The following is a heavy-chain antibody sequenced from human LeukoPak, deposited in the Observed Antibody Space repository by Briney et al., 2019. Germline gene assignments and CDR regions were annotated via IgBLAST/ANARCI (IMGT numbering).Heavy chain of an antibody. Sequence: GGSLRLSCVASGFTFSSYAMSWVRQAPGKGLEWVSVISGSGGSTYYADSVKGRFTISRDNSKNTLYLQMNGLRAEDTAVYYCAKRIQSAMATGYWGQGTLVTVSS. D-gene: IGHD5-18*01. CDR3: AKRIQSAMATGY. CDR1: GFTFSSYA. CDR2: ISGSGGST. V-gene: IGHV3-23*01. J-gene: IGHJ4*02.